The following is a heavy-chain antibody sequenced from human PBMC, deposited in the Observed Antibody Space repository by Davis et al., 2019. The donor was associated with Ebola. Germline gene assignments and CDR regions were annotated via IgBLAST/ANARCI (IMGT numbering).Heavy chain of an antibody. CDR1: GYTFTNYD. D-gene: IGHD2-8*01. Sequence: ASVKVSCKASGYTFTNYDVHWVRQGTGQGLEWIGWMNPNSGNTGYGQKFQGRVTMTRNSSISTAYMELSSLTSGDTAVYYCASGPWVYTTRRGLTLDNWGQGTQVTVSS. CDR2: MNPNSGNT. CDR3: ASGPWVYTTRRGLTLDN. V-gene: IGHV1-8*01. J-gene: IGHJ4*02.